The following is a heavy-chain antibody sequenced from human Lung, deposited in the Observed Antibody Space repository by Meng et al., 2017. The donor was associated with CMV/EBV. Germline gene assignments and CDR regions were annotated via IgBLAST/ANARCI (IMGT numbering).Heavy chain of an antibody. CDR2: VFYTGTT. V-gene: IGHV4-59*01. Sequence: LXCTVSGGSTNSYYWTWIRQAPGKGLEWIGYVFYTGTTKYNPSLKSRVTMSLDTSKSHFSLKLTSVTAADTAIYYCARGRAQIGWFDPWGQGTLVTGAS. CDR3: ARGRAQIGWFDP. J-gene: IGHJ5*02. D-gene: IGHD3-16*01. CDR1: GGSTNSYY.